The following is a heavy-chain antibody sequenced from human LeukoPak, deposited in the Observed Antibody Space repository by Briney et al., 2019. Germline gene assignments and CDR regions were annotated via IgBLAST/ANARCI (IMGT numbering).Heavy chain of an antibody. Sequence: GGSLRLSCAASGFTFSSYSMNWVRQAPGKGLEWVSSISSSSSYIYYADSVKGRFTISRDNAKNSLYLQVNSLRAEDTAVYYCARNQYGSGSYYTTWGQGTLVTVSA. CDR1: GFTFSSYS. V-gene: IGHV3-21*01. CDR2: ISSSSSYI. D-gene: IGHD3-10*01. CDR3: ARNQYGSGSYYTT. J-gene: IGHJ5*02.